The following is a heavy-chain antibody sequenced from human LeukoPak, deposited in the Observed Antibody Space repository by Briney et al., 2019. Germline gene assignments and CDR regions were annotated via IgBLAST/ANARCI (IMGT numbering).Heavy chain of an antibody. CDR2: IYYSGST. J-gene: IGHJ4*02. CDR3: ARHGVGATAYFDY. Sequence: SETLSLTCTVSGGSISSYYWSWIRQPPGKGLEWIGYIYYSGSTNYNPSLKSRVTISVDTSKNQFSLKLSSVTAADTAVYYCARHGVGATAYFDYWGQGTLVTVSS. D-gene: IGHD1-26*01. V-gene: IGHV4-59*08. CDR1: GGSISSYY.